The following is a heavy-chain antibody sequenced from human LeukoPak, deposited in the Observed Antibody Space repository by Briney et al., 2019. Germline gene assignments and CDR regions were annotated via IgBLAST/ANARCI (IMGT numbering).Heavy chain of an antibody. CDR1: GFSFSEAW. V-gene: IGHV3-7*03. Sequence: PGGSLRLSCAASGFSFSEAWMNWARQAPGKGLEWVASINHNGNVNYYVDSVKGRFTISRDNAKNSLYLQMSNLRAEDTAVYFCARGGGLDVWGQGATVTVSS. CDR2: INHNGNVN. J-gene: IGHJ6*02. CDR3: ARGGGLDV. D-gene: IGHD3-16*01.